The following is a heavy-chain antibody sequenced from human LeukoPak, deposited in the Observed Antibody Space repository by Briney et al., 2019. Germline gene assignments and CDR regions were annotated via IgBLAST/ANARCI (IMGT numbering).Heavy chain of an antibody. CDR3: SRRLRPGFPDHQNYYYDMDV. Sequence: SETLSLTCAVYGGSFSGYYWSWIRQPPGKGLEWIGEINHSGSTNYNPSLKSRVTISVGTSKNQFSLKLSSVTATDTAVYYCSRRLRPGFPDHQNYYYDMDVWGQGTTVTVSS. V-gene: IGHV4-34*01. J-gene: IGHJ6*02. CDR1: GGSFSGYY. CDR2: INHSGST. D-gene: IGHD3-10*02.